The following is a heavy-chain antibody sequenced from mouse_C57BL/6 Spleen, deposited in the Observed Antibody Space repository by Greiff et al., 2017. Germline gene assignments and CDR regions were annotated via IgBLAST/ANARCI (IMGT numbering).Heavy chain of an antibody. J-gene: IGHJ3*01. D-gene: IGHD3-3*01. CDR3: ARQGEGSWFAY. CDR1: GFTFSDYG. Sequence: EVHLVESGGGLVQPGGSLKLSCAASGFTFSDYGMAWVRQAPRKGPEWVAFISNLAYSIYYADTVTGRFTISRENAKNTLYLEMSSLRSEDTAMYYCARQGEGSWFAYWGQGTLVTVSA. CDR2: ISNLAYSI. V-gene: IGHV5-15*01.